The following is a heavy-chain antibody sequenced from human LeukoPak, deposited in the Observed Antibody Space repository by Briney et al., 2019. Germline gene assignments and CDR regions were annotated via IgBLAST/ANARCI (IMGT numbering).Heavy chain of an antibody. J-gene: IGHJ3*02. Sequence: PSETLSLTCTVSGGSISSSSYYWSWIRQPAGKGLEWIGRIYTSGSTNYNPSLKSRVTMSVDTSKNQFSLKLSSVTAADTAVYYCARSNDSSGYYLVGAFDIWGQGTMVTVSS. V-gene: IGHV4-61*02. CDR2: IYTSGST. D-gene: IGHD3-22*01. CDR3: ARSNDSSGYYLVGAFDI. CDR1: GGSISSSSYY.